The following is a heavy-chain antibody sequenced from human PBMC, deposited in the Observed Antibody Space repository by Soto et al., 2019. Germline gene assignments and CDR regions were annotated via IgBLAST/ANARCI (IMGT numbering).Heavy chain of an antibody. Sequence: GGSLRLSCAASGFTFSSYWMHWVRQAPGKGLVWVSRINSDGSSTSYADSVKGRFTISRDNAKNSLYLQMNSLRAEDTAVYYCAREPEGAVDAFDIWGQGTMVTVSS. V-gene: IGHV3-74*01. D-gene: IGHD6-19*01. J-gene: IGHJ3*02. CDR1: GFTFSSYW. CDR2: INSDGSST. CDR3: AREPEGAVDAFDI.